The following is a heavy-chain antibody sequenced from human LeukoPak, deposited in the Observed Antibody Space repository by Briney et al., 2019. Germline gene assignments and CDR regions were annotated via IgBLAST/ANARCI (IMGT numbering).Heavy chain of an antibody. CDR2: IYYSGST. CDR3: ARGTAYGMDV. Sequence: SETLSLTCTVSGGSISSYYWSWIRQPPGKGLEWIGYIYYSGSTNYNPSLKSRVTISVGTSKNQFSLKLSSATAADTAVYYCARGTAYGMDVWGQGTMVTVSS. J-gene: IGHJ6*02. V-gene: IGHV4-59*01. D-gene: IGHD5-18*01. CDR1: GGSISSYY.